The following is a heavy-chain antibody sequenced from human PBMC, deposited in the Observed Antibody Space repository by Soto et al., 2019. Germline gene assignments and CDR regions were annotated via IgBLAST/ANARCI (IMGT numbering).Heavy chain of an antibody. V-gene: IGHV3-74*01. Sequence: EVQLVESGGGLVQPGGSLRLSCAASGFTFSSYWMHWVRQAPGKGLVWVSRIKSDGSGTYYADSVMGRLTISRDNAKNTLYLQMTSLRAEDTAVYYCVRGDGDYNDGNGYLGRHWGQGTLVTVSS. D-gene: IGHD5-18*01. CDR2: IKSDGSGT. J-gene: IGHJ4*02. CDR1: GFTFSSYW. CDR3: VRGDGDYNDGNGYLGRH.